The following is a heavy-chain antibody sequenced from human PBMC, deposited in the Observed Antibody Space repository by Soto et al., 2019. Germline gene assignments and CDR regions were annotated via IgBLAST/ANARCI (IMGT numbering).Heavy chain of an antibody. D-gene: IGHD7-27*01. CDR2: TYYRSKWNN. Sequence: SQTLSLTCAISGDSVSSDSAAWSWIRQSPPRGLEWLGRTYYRSKWNNDYAVSVRSRVTINPDTSKNQFSLQLYSLTPEDTAVYYCEAISGFPGMDVSGPGTRVTVYS. V-gene: IGHV6-1*01. CDR1: GDSVSSDSAA. CDR3: EAISGFPGMDV. J-gene: IGHJ6*02.